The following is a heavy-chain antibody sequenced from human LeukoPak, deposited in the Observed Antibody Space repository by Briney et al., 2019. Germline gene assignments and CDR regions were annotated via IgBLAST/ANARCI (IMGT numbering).Heavy chain of an antibody. D-gene: IGHD3-10*01. J-gene: IGHJ4*02. Sequence: GGSLRLSCAASGFTVSSNYMSWVRQAPGKGLEWVSVIYSGGSTYYADSVKGRFTISRDNSKNTLYLQMNSLRAEDTAVYYCARVGYGSGSYEFDYWGQGTLVTVSS. CDR1: GFTVSSNY. CDR3: ARVGYGSGSYEFDY. V-gene: IGHV3-66*01. CDR2: IYSGGST.